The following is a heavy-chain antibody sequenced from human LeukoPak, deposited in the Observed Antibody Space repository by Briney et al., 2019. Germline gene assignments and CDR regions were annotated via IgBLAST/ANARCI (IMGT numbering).Heavy chain of an antibody. CDR1: GFTFSSYA. V-gene: IGHV3-23*01. CDR2: ISGGAGGA. D-gene: IGHD3-10*01. Sequence: QPGGSLRLSCAASGFTFSSYAMNWVRQAPGKGLEWVSSISGGAGGASYADSVKGRFTMSRDNSKNTLYLQMNSLRAEDTAVYYCAKDGGYGSGSYHPDYWGQGTLVTVSS. J-gene: IGHJ4*02. CDR3: AKDGGYGSGSYHPDY.